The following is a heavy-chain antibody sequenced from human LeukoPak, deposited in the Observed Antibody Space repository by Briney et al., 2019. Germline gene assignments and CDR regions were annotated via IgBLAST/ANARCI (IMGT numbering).Heavy chain of an antibody. CDR3: ARGGWFGELLFDY. Sequence: RAGGSLRLSCAASGFTFDDYGMSWVRQAPGKGLEWVSGINWNGGSTGYADSVKGRSTISRDNAKNSLYLQMNSPRAEDTALYYCARGGWFGELLFDYWGQGTLVTVSS. D-gene: IGHD3-10*01. CDR2: INWNGGST. CDR1: GFTFDDYG. J-gene: IGHJ4*02. V-gene: IGHV3-20*04.